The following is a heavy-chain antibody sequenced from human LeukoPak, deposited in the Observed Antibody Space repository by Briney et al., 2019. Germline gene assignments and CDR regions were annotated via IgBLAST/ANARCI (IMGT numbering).Heavy chain of an antibody. J-gene: IGHJ5*02. D-gene: IGHD2-2*01. CDR1: GGSISSYY. CDR3: ARTGVVPAAPTNFNWFDL. Sequence: PSETLSLTCTVSGGSISSYYWSWIRQPPGKGLEWIGYIYYSGSTNYNPSLKSRVTISVDTSKNQFSLKLSSVTAADTAVYYCARTGVVPAAPTNFNWFDLWGQGTLVTVSS. V-gene: IGHV4-59*01. CDR2: IYYSGST.